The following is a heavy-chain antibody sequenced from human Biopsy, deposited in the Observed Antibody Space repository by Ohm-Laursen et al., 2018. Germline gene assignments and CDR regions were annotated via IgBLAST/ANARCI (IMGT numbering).Heavy chain of an antibody. CDR3: ARGDYFDSNGYFWFDP. CDR1: GGSISSGGSY. V-gene: IGHV4-31*01. CDR2: IFNSANT. Sequence: TLSLTCTVSGGSISSGGSYWSWFRQGPGKGLGGMGYIFNSANTYYNPSLKNLITISGDTSKNQFSLKLNSVTAADTAVYYCARGDYFDSNGYFWFDPWGQGTLVTVSS. D-gene: IGHD3-22*01. J-gene: IGHJ5*02.